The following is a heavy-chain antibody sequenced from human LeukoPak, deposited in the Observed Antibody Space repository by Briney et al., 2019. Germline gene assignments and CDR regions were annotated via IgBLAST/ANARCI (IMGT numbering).Heavy chain of an antibody. J-gene: IGHJ4*02. D-gene: IGHD3-22*01. CDR3: ASSSGYYPGY. CDR1: GFTFSSYE. Sequence: GGSLRLSCAASGFTFSSYEMNWVRQAPGKGLEWVSSISSTSNYIYYADSVKGRFTISRDNAKNSLYLQMNSLRAEDTAVYYCASSSGYYPGYWGQGTLLTVSS. V-gene: IGHV3-21*01. CDR2: ISSTSNYI.